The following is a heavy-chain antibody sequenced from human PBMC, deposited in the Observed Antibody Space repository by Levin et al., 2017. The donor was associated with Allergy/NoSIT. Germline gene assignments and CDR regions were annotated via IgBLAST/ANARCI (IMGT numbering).Heavy chain of an antibody. V-gene: IGHV4-39*07. CDR3: ARDEMVHEIQYYYGIDV. D-gene: IGHD2-8*01. CDR1: GGSISTSSYY. J-gene: IGHJ6*02. Sequence: KASETLSLTCTVSGGSISTSSYYWGWIRQPPGKGLEWIGNIYFSGSTYYTPSLRSRVTISVDTSKNQFSLRLSSVTAADTAVYYCARDEMVHEIQYYYGIDVWGQGTTVTVSS. CDR2: IYFSGST.